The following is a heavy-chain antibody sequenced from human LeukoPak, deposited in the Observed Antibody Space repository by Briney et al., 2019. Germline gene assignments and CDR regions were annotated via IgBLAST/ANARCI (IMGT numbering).Heavy chain of an antibody. D-gene: IGHD3-22*01. V-gene: IGHV3-21*01. CDR1: GLTFSSSS. CDR2: ISSSSNYM. J-gene: IGHJ4*02. CDR3: ARGLISSGYSPYFDC. Sequence: GGSLRLSCAASGLTFSSSSMNWVRQAPGKGLVWVSSISSSSNYMYYTDSVKGRFTIFRDNAENSLYLQMNSLRIEDTAVYYCARGLISSGYSPYFDCWGQGTLVTVSS.